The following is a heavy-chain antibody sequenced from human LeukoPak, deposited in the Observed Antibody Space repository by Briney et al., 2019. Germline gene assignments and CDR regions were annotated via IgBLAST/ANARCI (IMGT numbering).Heavy chain of an antibody. CDR3: ARDASLWHPFDY. CDR2: IIPIFGTA. D-gene: IGHD3-10*01. CDR1: GGTFSSYA. V-gene: IGHV1-69*01. J-gene: IGHJ4*02. Sequence: SVKVSCKASGGTFSSYAISWVRQAPGQGLEWMGGIIPIFGTANYAQKFQGRVTITADESTSTAYMELSSLRSEDTAVYYCARDASLWHPFDYWGQGTLVTVSS.